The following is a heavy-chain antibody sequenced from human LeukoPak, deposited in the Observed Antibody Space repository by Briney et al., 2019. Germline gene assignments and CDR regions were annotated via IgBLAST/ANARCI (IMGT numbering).Heavy chain of an antibody. Sequence: SETLSLTCTVSGYSISSGYYWGWIRQPPGKGLEWIGSIYHSGSTYYNPSLKSRVTISVDTSKNQFSLKLSSVTAADTAVYYCARGGPEYYDFWSGYQPFDYWGQGTLVTVSS. D-gene: IGHD3-3*01. CDR1: GYSISSGYY. CDR2: IYHSGST. CDR3: ARGGPEYYDFWSGYQPFDY. J-gene: IGHJ4*02. V-gene: IGHV4-38-2*02.